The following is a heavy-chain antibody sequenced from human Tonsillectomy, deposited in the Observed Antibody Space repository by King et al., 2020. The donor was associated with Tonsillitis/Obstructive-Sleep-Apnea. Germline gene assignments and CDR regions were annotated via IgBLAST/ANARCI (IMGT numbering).Heavy chain of an antibody. Sequence: VQLVESGGGVVQPGRSLRLSCAASGFTFSRYAMHWVRQAPGKGLEWVAVISYDGSNEYYADSVKGRFTISRDNSKNTLYLQMNSLRAEDTAVYYCARTEGGGESYWLGQKDKGLDYWGQGTLVTVSS. V-gene: IGHV3-30*04. CDR1: GFTFSRYA. J-gene: IGHJ4*02. CDR2: ISYDGSNE. D-gene: IGHD1-26*01. CDR3: ARTEGGGESYWLGQKDKGLDY.